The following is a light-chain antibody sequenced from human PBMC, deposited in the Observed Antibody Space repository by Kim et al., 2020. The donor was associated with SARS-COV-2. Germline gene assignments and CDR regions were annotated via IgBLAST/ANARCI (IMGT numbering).Light chain of an antibody. V-gene: IGLV3-21*04. CDR3: QVWDSSSDLVV. J-gene: IGLJ2*01. CDR2: YDS. CDR1: NIGSKS. Sequence: APGKTAKSTCGRNNIGSKSVHWYQQKPGQAPVLVIYYDSDRPSGIPERFSGSNSGNTATLTSSRVEAGDEADYYCQVWDSSSDLVVFGGGTQLTVL.